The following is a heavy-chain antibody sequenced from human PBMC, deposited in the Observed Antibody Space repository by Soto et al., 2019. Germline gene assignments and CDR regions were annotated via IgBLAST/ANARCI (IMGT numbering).Heavy chain of an antibody. D-gene: IGHD5-12*01. CDR3: AKEAVHIVATARGYYYYYMDV. Sequence: GGSLRLSCAASGFTFSSYGMHWVRQAPGKGLEWVAVISYDGSNKYYADSVKGRFTISRDNSKNTLYLQMNSLRAEDTAVYYCAKEAVHIVATARGYYYYYMDVWGKGTTVTVSS. CDR2: ISYDGSNK. V-gene: IGHV3-30*18. CDR1: GFTFSSYG. J-gene: IGHJ6*03.